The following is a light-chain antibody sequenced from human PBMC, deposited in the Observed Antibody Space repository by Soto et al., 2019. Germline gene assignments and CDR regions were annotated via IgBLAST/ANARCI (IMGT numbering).Light chain of an antibody. V-gene: IGKV1-5*01. CDR1: QSISSW. CDR2: DAS. CDR3: QQYSTYSGA. J-gene: IGKJ1*01. Sequence: DIQMTQSPSTLSASVGDRITITCRASQSISSWLAWYQQKPGKAPKVLIYDASRLESGVPSRFSGSASGTEFTITISSLQPDDFATYYCQQYSTYSGAFGQGTKVEIK.